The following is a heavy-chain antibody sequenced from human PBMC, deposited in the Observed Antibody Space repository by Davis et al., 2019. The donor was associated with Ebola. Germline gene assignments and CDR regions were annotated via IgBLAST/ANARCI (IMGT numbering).Heavy chain of an antibody. CDR3: AKGSTSDTRHLDQ. Sequence: GESLKISCAASGFTFSDYYMSWIRQAPGKGLEWVSYISSSGSTIYYADSVKGRFTISRDNAKNSLYLQMNSLRAEDTAVYYCAKGSTSDTRHLDQWGQGILVTVSS. CDR1: GFTFSDYY. CDR2: ISSSGSTI. V-gene: IGHV3-11*01. D-gene: IGHD1-1*01. J-gene: IGHJ4*02.